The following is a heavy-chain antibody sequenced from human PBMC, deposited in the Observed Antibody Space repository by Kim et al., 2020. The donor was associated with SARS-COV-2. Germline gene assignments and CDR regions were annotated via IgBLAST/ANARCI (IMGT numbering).Heavy chain of an antibody. V-gene: IGHV3-74*01. J-gene: IGHJ4*02. D-gene: IGHD3-10*02. CDR2: INGDGSTI. CDR1: GFTFSTSW. Sequence: GGSLRLSCAASGFTFSTSWMHWVRQVPGKGLVWVSRINGDGSTINYADSVKGRFTISRDNAKNTLYLQMNSLRVEDTAVYYCVRALFGGGDYWGQGTLVTVSS. CDR3: VRALFGGGDY.